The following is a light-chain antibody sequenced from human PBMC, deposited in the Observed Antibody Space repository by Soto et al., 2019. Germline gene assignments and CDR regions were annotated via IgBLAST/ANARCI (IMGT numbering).Light chain of an antibody. CDR2: RAS. CDR3: HQYRRSPVT. V-gene: IGKV3-20*01. CDR1: QSVSSSY. Sequence: EIVLTQSPGTLSLSPGERATLSCRASQSVSSSYLAWYQQKPGQAPRLLIYRASSTATGIPDRFSGSRSGTAFTLTISRLEPEHFALYYCHQYRRSPVTFGQCPRLQMK. J-gene: IGKJ5*01.